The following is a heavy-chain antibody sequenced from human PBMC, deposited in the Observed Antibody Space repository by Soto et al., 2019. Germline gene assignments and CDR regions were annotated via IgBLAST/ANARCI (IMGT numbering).Heavy chain of an antibody. J-gene: IGHJ5*02. CDR2: ISTTGGHV. CDR3: VSQPHWARPFAS. D-gene: IGHD7-27*01. V-gene: IGHV3-48*03. CDR1: GFLFRNYE. Sequence: EVRLVESGGDLVKSGGSLRLSCVGSGFLFRNYEMNWVRQAPGKGLEWLAHISTTGGHVSESESVKGRFTISRANSTHTLYLAMNRLPPEDTGVYYCVSQPHWARPFASWGKGTLVTVSP.